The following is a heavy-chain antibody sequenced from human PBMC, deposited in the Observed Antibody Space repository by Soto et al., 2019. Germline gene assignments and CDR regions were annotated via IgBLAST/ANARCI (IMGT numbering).Heavy chain of an antibody. CDR2: INPSGDTT. CDR3: ARGDGYFGSGSTYYFDN. Sequence: QVQLVQSGAEVKKPGASVKVSCKASGYTFSSYYMHWVRQAPGHGLEWMGIINPSGDTTTYPQNFMGRFTMTRDTTTSTLYFQLSSLRSEDTAVYYCARGDGYFGSGSTYYFDNWGQGTVVTVSS. J-gene: IGHJ4*02. D-gene: IGHD3-10*01. CDR1: GYTFSSYY. V-gene: IGHV1-46*01.